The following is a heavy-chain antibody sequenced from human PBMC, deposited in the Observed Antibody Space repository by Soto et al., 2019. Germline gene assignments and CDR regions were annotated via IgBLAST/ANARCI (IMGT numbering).Heavy chain of an antibody. CDR1: GYTFTSYG. D-gene: IGHD3-22*01. CDR2: ISAYNGNT. CDR3: ATTTPCYYDSSGYYTT. Sequence: ASVKVSCKASGYTFTSYGISWVRQAPGQGLEWMGWISAYNGNTNYAQRLQGRVTMTTDTSTSTAYMELRSLRSDDTAVYYCATTTPCYYDSSGYYTTWGQGTLVTVSS. V-gene: IGHV1-18*01. J-gene: IGHJ5*02.